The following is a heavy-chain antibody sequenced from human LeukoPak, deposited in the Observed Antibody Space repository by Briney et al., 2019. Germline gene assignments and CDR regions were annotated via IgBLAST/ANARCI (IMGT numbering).Heavy chain of an antibody. V-gene: IGHV3-30*03. CDR1: GFTFSRHG. J-gene: IGHJ4*02. D-gene: IGHD3-3*01. Sequence: GGSLRLSCAPSGFTFSRHGMRWVRQAPGKGLEWVAIISNDGSRKYYAHSVEGRFTISRDNSKNTLYLQMDSLRAEDTAVYYCARDRAWNYFDYWGQGTLVTVSS. CDR2: ISNDGSRK. CDR3: ARDRAWNYFDY.